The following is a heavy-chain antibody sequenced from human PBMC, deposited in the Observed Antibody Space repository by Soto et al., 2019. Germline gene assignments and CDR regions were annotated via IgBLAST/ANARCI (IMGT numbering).Heavy chain of an antibody. Sequence: GGSLRLSCAASGFTFSNAWMSWVRQAPGKGLEWVGRIKSKTDGGTTDYAAPVKGRFTISRDDSKNTLYLQMNSLKTEDTAVYYCTTDWDYCGGDCYKRADAFDIWGQGTMVTVSS. V-gene: IGHV3-15*01. J-gene: IGHJ3*02. CDR2: IKSKTDGGTT. CDR1: GFTFSNAW. CDR3: TTDWDYCGGDCYKRADAFDI. D-gene: IGHD2-21*01.